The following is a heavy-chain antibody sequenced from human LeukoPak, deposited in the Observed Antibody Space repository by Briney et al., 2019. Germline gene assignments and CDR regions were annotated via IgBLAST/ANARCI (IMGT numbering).Heavy chain of an antibody. Sequence: ASVKVSCRASGGTFSSYAISWVRQAPGQGLEWMGGIIPIFGTANYAQKFQGRVTITADKSTSTAYMELSSLRSEDTAVYYCAREQYSSGWYRNAFDIWGQGTMVTVSS. CDR3: AREQYSSGWYRNAFDI. J-gene: IGHJ3*02. CDR2: IIPIFGTA. V-gene: IGHV1-69*06. D-gene: IGHD6-19*01. CDR1: GGTFSSYA.